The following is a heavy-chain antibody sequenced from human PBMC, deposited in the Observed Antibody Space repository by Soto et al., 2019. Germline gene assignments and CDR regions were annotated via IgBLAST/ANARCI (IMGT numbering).Heavy chain of an antibody. CDR3: ARSQALDS. CDR2: IYPGDSDI. V-gene: IGHV5-51*01. CDR1: GYKFTSNG. Sequence: FLKIPCTGSGYKFTSNGIGWVRQKPGKGLEWMGLIYPGDSDIRYSPSFEGQVTISADKSTSTAYLQWSSLKASDTAMYYCARSQALDSWGQGTQVTVSS. J-gene: IGHJ4*02. D-gene: IGHD6-6*01.